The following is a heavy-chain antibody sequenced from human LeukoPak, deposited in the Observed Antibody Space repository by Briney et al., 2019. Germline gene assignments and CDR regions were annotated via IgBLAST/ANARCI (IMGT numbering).Heavy chain of an antibody. CDR2: ISWNSGSI. CDR3: AKDGYSSSWYSIDY. D-gene: IGHD6-13*01. CDR1: GFTFDDYA. Sequence: GGPLRLSCAASGFTFDDYAMHWVRQAPGKGLEWVSGISWNSGSIGYADSVKGRFTISRDNAKNSLYLQMNSLRAEDMALYYCAKDGYSSSWYSIDYWGQGTLVTVSS. V-gene: IGHV3-9*03. J-gene: IGHJ4*02.